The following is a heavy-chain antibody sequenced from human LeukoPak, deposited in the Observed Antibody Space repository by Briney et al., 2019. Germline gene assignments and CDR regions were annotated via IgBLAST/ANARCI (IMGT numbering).Heavy chain of an antibody. J-gene: IGHJ4*02. Sequence: GGSLRLSCAASGFTVSNNYMSWVRQAPGKGLEWVSVIYSGGGTFYSDSVKGRFTISRDYSKNTLYLQMNSLRADDTAVYYCARDSSGPAVWGQGTLVTVSS. V-gene: IGHV3-53*01. CDR2: IYSGGGT. CDR3: ARDSSGPAV. D-gene: IGHD6-19*01. CDR1: GFTVSNNY.